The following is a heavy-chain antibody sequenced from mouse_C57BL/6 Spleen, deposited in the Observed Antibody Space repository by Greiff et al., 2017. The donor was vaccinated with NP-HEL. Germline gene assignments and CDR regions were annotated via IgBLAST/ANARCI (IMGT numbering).Heavy chain of an antibody. CDR1: GYTFTSYW. J-gene: IGHJ4*01. V-gene: IGHV1-72*01. D-gene: IGHD1-1*01. Sequence: QVQLQQPGAELVKPGASVKLSCKASGYTFTSYWMHWVKQRPGRGLEWIGRIDPNSGGTKYNEKFKSKATLTVDKPSSTAYMQLSSLTSEDSAVYYCAREKIRDYGSSPYAMDYWGQGTSVTVSS. CDR2: IDPNSGGT. CDR3: AREKIRDYGSSPYAMDY.